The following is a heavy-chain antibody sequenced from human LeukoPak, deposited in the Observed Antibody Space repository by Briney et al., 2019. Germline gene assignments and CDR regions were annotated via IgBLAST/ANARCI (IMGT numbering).Heavy chain of an antibody. D-gene: IGHD3-22*01. V-gene: IGHV1-69*05. CDR3: ARDRYDSSGYYWVY. CDR2: IIPIFGTA. J-gene: IGHJ4*02. Sequence: SVMVSCKASGGTFSSYAISWVRQAPGQGLEWMGRIIPIFGTANYAQKFQGRVTITTDESTSTAYMELSSLRSEDTAVYYCARDRYDSSGYYWVYWGQGTLVTVSS. CDR1: GGTFSSYA.